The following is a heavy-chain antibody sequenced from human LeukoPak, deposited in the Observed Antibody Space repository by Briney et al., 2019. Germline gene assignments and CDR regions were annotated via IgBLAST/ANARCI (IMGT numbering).Heavy chain of an antibody. J-gene: IGHJ6*03. CDR1: GGSISSSSYY. CDR2: IYYSGST. V-gene: IGHV4-39*07. Sequence: PSETLSLTCTVSGGSISSSSYYWGWIRQPPGKGLEWIGSIYYSGSTYYNPSLKSRVTISVDTSKNQFSLKLSSVTAADTAVYYCARVGSGYGSYYYYYMDVWGKGTTVTVSS. CDR3: ARVGSGYGSYYYYYMDV. D-gene: IGHD5-12*01.